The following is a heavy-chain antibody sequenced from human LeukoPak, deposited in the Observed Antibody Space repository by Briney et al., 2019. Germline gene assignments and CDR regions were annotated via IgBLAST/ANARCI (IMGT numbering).Heavy chain of an antibody. CDR1: GFTFSTYV. CDR3: AKGSGYDTDFDY. D-gene: IGHD3-9*01. Sequence: PGGSLRLSCAASGFTFSTYVMSWVRQAPGKGLKWVSGISGSGDNTYHADSVKGRFTISRDTKNTLYLQMNSLRAEDTAVYYCAKGSGYDTDFDYWGQGTLVTVSS. CDR2: ISGSGDNT. J-gene: IGHJ4*02. V-gene: IGHV3-23*01.